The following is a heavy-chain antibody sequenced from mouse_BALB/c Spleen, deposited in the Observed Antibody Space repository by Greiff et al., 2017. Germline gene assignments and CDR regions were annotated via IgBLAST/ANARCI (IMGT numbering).Heavy chain of an antibody. CDR3: ARDEVATPFDY. D-gene: IGHD1-1*01. V-gene: IGHV1-63*01. J-gene: IGHJ2*01. CDR2: IYPGSGNT. Sequence: QVQLKQPGAELVRPGTSVKISCKASGYAFTNYWLGWVKQRPGHGLEWIGDIYPGSGNTYYNEKFKGKATLTADKSSSTAYMQLSSLTSEDSAVYFCARDEVATPFDYWGQGTTLTVSS. CDR1: GYAFTNYW.